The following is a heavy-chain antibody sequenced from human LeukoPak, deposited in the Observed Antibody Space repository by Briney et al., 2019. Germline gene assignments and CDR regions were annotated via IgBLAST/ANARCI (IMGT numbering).Heavy chain of an antibody. CDR2: ITSSSSHT. Sequence: GGSLRLSCSASGFIFSSYNMNWVRQAPGQALEWVSSITSSSSHTFYADSVRGRYTIFRDNAQKSLYLQMDSLTAEDTAVYYCARDPYSGGYGADYYYYMDVWGKGTTVTVSS. J-gene: IGHJ6*03. V-gene: IGHV3-21*01. CDR3: ARDPYSGGYGADYYYYMDV. D-gene: IGHD1-26*01. CDR1: GFIFSSYN.